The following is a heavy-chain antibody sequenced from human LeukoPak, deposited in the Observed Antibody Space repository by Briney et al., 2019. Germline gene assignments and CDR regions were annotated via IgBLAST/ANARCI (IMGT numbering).Heavy chain of an antibody. D-gene: IGHD3-9*01. CDR2: INPGGEST. J-gene: IGHJ3*01. V-gene: IGHV1-46*01. CDR1: GYTKYY. CDR3: TKADFDRGAFEV. Sequence: ASMKLSCKSSGYTKYYMRWVRQAPGQGLEWVGMINPGGESTRYAHKFQGRVTLTRDTSTSTVYMELSRLTSEDTAVYFSTKADFDRGAFEVWGQGTMVIVSS.